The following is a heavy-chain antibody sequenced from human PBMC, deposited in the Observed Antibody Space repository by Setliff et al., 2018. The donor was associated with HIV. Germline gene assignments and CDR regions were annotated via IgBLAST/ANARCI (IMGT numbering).Heavy chain of an antibody. CDR3: AREGKTALVTKYFDY. Sequence: SETLSLTCTVSGGSISSGSYYWSWIRQYPGKGLEWIGYIDYSGSAFYNPSPKSRITISRDTSKNQFPLKMNSVTAADTAVYYCAREGKTALVTKYFDYWGHGKLVTVSS. V-gene: IGHV4-31*03. J-gene: IGHJ4*01. D-gene: IGHD5-18*01. CDR2: IDYSGSA. CDR1: GGSISSGSYY.